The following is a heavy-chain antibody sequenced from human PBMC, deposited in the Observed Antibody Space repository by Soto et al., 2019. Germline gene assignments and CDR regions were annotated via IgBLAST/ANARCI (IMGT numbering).Heavy chain of an antibody. CDR1: DASISTATFY. CDR3: ERGEDGVAGRPDY. V-gene: IGHV4-30-4*01. CDR2: IYYSGSA. Sequence: SETLSLTCTVSDASISTATFYWIRQLPGEALEWIGYIYYSGSAYYNSSLRSRATLSLDTSKSEFSLTLTSLTAADTAVYYCERGEDGVAGRPDYWGQGTLVTVSS. J-gene: IGHJ4*02. D-gene: IGHD6-19*01.